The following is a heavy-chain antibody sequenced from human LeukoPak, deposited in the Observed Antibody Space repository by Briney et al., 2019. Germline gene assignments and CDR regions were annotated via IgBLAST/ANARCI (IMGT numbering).Heavy chain of an antibody. CDR2: IIPIFGTA. CDR1: GGTFSSYA. V-gene: IGHV1-69*13. CDR3: ARNEYGSGSYNY. Sequence: SVKVSCKASGGTFSSYAISWVRQAPGQGLEWMGGIIPIFGTANDAQKFQGRVTITADESTSTAYMELSSLRSEDTAVYYCARNEYGSGSYNYWGQGTLVTVSS. J-gene: IGHJ4*02. D-gene: IGHD3-10*01.